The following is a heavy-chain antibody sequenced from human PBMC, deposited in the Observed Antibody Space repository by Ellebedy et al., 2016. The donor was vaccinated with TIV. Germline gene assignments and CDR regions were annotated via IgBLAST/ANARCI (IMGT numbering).Heavy chain of an antibody. CDR3: ARDSSSFLKYFDY. J-gene: IGHJ4*02. V-gene: IGHV3-30*03. Sequence: GESLKISCAASGFTFSSYGMHWVRQAPGKGLEWVAVISYDGSNKYYADSVKGRFTISRDNSKNTLYLQMNSLRAEDTAVYYCARDSSSFLKYFDYWGQGTLVTVSS. D-gene: IGHD6-13*01. CDR2: ISYDGSNK. CDR1: GFTFSSYG.